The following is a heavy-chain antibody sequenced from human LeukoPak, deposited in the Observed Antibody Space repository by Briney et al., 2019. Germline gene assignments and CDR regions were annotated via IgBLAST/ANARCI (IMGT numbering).Heavy chain of an antibody. CDR2: ISYDGSNK. CDR3: ASSYYDYVWGGYGMDV. D-gene: IGHD3-16*01. CDR1: GFTFSSYA. J-gene: IGHJ6*02. Sequence: QPGGSLRLSCAASGFTFSSYAMRWVRQAPGKGLEWVAVISYDGSNKYYADSVKGRFTISRDNSKNTLYLQMNSLRAEDTAVYYCASSYYDYVWGGYGMDVWGQGTTVTVSS. V-gene: IGHV3-30-3*01.